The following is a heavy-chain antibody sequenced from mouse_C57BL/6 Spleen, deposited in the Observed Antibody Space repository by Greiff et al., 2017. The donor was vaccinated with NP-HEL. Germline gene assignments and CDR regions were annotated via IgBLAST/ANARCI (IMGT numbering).Heavy chain of an antibody. Sequence: VQLQQSGAELVRPGASVTLSCKASGYTFTDYEMHWVKQTPVHGLEWIGAIDPETGGTAYNQKFKGKAILTADKSSSTAYMELRSLTSEDSAVYYCTRGTVVEGWYFDVWGTGTTVTVSS. D-gene: IGHD1-1*01. J-gene: IGHJ1*03. CDR3: TRGTVVEGWYFDV. CDR2: IDPETGGT. V-gene: IGHV1-15*01. CDR1: GYTFTDYE.